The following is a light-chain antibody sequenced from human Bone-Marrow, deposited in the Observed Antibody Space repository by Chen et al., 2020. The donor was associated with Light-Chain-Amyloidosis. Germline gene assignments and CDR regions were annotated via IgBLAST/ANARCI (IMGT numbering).Light chain of an antibody. Sequence: QSVLTQPPSASGTPGQRVTISCSGSSSNIGSNSVHWYHQLPGTAPKLLIYTSNQRPAGFPDRFSGSKSGTSASLAISGLQSEDEADYYCAEWDDSLNGVVFGGGTKLTVL. V-gene: IGLV1-44*01. CDR1: SSNIGSNS. CDR3: AEWDDSLNGVV. J-gene: IGLJ2*01. CDR2: TSN.